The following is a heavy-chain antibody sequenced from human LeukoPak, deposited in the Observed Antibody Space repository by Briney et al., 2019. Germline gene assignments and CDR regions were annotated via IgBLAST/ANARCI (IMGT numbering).Heavy chain of an antibody. J-gene: IGHJ2*01. CDR2: IYYSGST. CDR1: GGSISSSSYY. CDR3: ARGSRWEGYFDL. D-gene: IGHD3-10*01. Sequence: PSETLSLTCTVSGGSISSSSYYWGWLRQPPGKGLEWIGSIYYSGSTYYNPSLKSRVTISVDTSKNQFSLKLSSVTAADTAVYYCARGSRWEGYFDLWGRGTLVTVSS. V-gene: IGHV4-39*01.